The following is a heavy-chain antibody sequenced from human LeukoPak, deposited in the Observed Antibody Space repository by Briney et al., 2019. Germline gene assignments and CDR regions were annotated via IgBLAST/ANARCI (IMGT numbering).Heavy chain of an antibody. Sequence: TGGSLRLSCAASGFTFSSYAMSWVRQAPGKGLEWVSDISGSGGSTYYADSVKGRFTISRDNSKNTLYLQMNSLRAEDTAVYYCAKGWIAVAGTHFDYWGQGTLVTVSS. V-gene: IGHV3-23*01. J-gene: IGHJ4*02. CDR3: AKGWIAVAGTHFDY. CDR2: ISGSGGST. CDR1: GFTFSSYA. D-gene: IGHD6-19*01.